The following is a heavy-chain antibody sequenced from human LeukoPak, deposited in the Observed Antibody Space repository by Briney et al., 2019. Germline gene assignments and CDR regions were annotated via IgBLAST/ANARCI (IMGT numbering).Heavy chain of an antibody. CDR2: IYPGDSDT. J-gene: IGHJ6*02. D-gene: IGHD6-25*01. CDR1: GYSFTSYW. V-gene: IGHV5-51*01. Sequence: GESLKISCKGSGYSFTSYWIGWVRQMPGKGLEWMGIIYPGDSDTRYSPSFQGQVTISADKSISTAYLQWSSLKASNTAMYYCARHYSSAFYYYYGMDVWGQGTTVTVSS. CDR3: ARHYSSAFYYYYGMDV.